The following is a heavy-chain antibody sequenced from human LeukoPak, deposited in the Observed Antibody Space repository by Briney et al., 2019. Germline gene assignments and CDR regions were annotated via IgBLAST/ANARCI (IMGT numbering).Heavy chain of an antibody. V-gene: IGHV3-30*18. CDR3: AKGTGYGSSWYNDY. CDR2: ISYDGSNK. D-gene: IGHD6-13*01. Sequence: GGSLRLSCAASGFTFSSYGMHWVRQAPGKGLEWVAVISYDGSNKYYADSVKGRFTISRDNSKNTLYLQMNSLRAEDTAVYYCAKGTGYGSSWYNDYWGQGTLVTVSS. CDR1: GFTFSSYG. J-gene: IGHJ4*02.